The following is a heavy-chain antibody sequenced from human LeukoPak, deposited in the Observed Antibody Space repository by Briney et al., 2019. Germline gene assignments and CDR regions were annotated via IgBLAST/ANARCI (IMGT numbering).Heavy chain of an antibody. V-gene: IGHV1-8*01. J-gene: IGHJ6*03. Sequence: ASVKVSCKASGYTFTSYDINWVRQATGQGLEWMGWMNPNSGTTGYAQKFQGRVTMTRNTSISTAYMELSSLRSEDTAVYYCARVVTVKNYYYYYYMDVWGKGTTVTVSS. CDR3: ARVVTVKNYYYYYYMDV. D-gene: IGHD4-11*01. CDR2: MNPNSGTT. CDR1: GYTFTSYD.